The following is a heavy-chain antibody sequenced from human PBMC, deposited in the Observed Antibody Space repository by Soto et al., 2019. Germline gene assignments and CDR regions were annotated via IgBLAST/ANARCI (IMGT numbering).Heavy chain of an antibody. V-gene: IGHV4-59*01. Sequence: PSETLSLTCTASGGSLSNYYVSWIRQPPGRGLEWISNIYYSGTTNCNPSRSSRVTISIDTSKSQFSLRLSSVTAADTAVYYCARDRSAMAPYYNGMDVWGQGTTVTVSS. CDR2: IYYSGTT. CDR3: ARDRSAMAPYYNGMDV. D-gene: IGHD5-18*01. J-gene: IGHJ6*02. CDR1: GGSLSNYY.